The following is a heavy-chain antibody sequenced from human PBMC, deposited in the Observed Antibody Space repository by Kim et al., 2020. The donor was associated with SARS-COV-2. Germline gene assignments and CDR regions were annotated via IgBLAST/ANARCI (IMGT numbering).Heavy chain of an antibody. D-gene: IGHD3-16*01. Sequence: SVRGRVTISRDNAKNSLYLQMNSLRAEDTAVYYCARSTVEAGVMVNWFDPWGQGTLVTVSS. J-gene: IGHJ5*02. V-gene: IGHV3-21*01. CDR3: ARSTVEAGVMVNWFDP.